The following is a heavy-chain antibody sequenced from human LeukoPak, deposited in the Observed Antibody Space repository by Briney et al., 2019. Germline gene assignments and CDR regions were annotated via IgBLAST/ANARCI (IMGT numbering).Heavy chain of an antibody. J-gene: IGHJ3*02. V-gene: IGHV1-2*02. CDR3: AREDCSSTSCNDAFDI. CDR2: INPNSGGT. Sequence: GASVKVSCKASGYTFTGYYMHWVRQAPGQGLEWMGWINPNSGGTNYAQKFQGRVTMTRDTSISTAYMELSRLRSDDTAVYYCAREDCSSTSCNDAFDIWGQGTMVTVSS. D-gene: IGHD2-2*01. CDR1: GYTFTGYY.